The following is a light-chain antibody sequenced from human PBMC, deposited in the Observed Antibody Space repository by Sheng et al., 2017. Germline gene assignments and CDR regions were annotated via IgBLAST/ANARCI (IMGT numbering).Light chain of an antibody. CDR3: QQRGKWPPYT. CDR2: DAS. V-gene: IGKV3-11*01. Sequence: EVVLTQSPATLSLSPGERATLSCRASQSVNSHLAWYQQKPGQAPRLLIYDASNRATGIPARFSGSGSGTDLTLTISSLEAEDSAVYYCQQRGKWPPYTFGQGTKVEI. J-gene: IGKJ2*01. CDR1: QSVNSH.